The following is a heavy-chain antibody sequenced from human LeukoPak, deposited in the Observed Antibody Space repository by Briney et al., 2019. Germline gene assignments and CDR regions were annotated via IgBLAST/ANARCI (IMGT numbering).Heavy chain of an antibody. D-gene: IGHD2-2*01. J-gene: IGHJ5*02. CDR1: GGSFSGYY. CDR2: INHSGST. Sequence: SETLSLTCAVYGGSFSGYYWSWIRQPPGKGLEWIGEINHSGSTNYNPSLKSRVTISVDTSKNQFSLKLSSVTAADTAVYYCARRMVYCSSTSCLYPVRRGFDPWGQGTLVTVSS. V-gene: IGHV4-34*01. CDR3: ARRMVYCSSTSCLYPVRRGFDP.